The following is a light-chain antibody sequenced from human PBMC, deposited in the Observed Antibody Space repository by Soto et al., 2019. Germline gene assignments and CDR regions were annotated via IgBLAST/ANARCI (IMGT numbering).Light chain of an antibody. V-gene: IGKV1-33*01. CDR3: QQFDSVPLT. Sequence: DVQMTQSPSSLSASVGDRVTITCQASHDIGTYLNWYQHKPGKAPKLLIFDTSHLATGVPARFSGGGSDTYFTFNITTLQPEDFAVYYCQQFDSVPLTCGGGTHVEI. J-gene: IGKJ4*01. CDR2: DTS. CDR1: HDIGTY.